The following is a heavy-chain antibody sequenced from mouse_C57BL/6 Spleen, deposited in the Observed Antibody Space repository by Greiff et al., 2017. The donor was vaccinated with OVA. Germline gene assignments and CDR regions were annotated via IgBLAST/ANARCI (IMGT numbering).Heavy chain of an antibody. J-gene: IGHJ3*01. Sequence: QVQLQQSGAELARPGASVKMSCKASGYTFTSYTMHWVKQRPGQGLEWIGYINPSSGYTKYNQKFKDKATLTADKASSTAYMQLSSLTSEDSAVYYCARVLYYDYDEGDWFAYWGQGTLVTVSA. D-gene: IGHD2-4*01. CDR2: INPSSGYT. CDR3: ARVLYYDYDEGDWFAY. V-gene: IGHV1-4*01. CDR1: GYTFTSYT.